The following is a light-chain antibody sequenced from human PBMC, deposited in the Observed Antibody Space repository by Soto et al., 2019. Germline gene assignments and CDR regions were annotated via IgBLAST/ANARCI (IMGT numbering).Light chain of an antibody. J-gene: IGLJ2*01. Sequence: QSALTQPPSASGSPGQSVTISCTGTKNDIGVYDFVSWYQHHPGKAPRLIIYEVVQRPSGVPDRFSGSKSGNTASLTVSGLQAADEAVYYCQSYDTSLSGVIFGAGTKLTVL. CDR3: QSYDTSLSGVI. CDR1: KNDIGVYDF. V-gene: IGLV2-8*01. CDR2: EVV.